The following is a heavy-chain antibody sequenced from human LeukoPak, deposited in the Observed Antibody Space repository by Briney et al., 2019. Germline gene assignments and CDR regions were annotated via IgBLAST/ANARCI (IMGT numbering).Heavy chain of an antibody. J-gene: IGHJ4*02. D-gene: IGHD3-16*01. CDR1: GGSISSYY. CDR2: IYYSGST. V-gene: IGHV4-59*01. CDR3: ARLQEDPYDFDY. Sequence: SETLSLTCTVSGGSISSYYWSWIRQPPGKGLEWIGYIYYSGSTNYNPSLKSRVTISVDTSKNQFSLKLSSVTAADTAVYYCARLQEDPYDFDYWGQGTLVTVSS.